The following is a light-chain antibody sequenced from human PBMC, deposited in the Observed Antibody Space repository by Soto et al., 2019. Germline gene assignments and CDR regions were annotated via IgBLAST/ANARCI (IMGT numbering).Light chain of an antibody. CDR2: EVN. Sequence: QSALTQPPSASGSPGQSVTISCTGTSSDVGGYKYVSWYQQPPGKAPKLMIFEVNKRPSGVPDRFSGSKSGNTDALTVSGLQAEDEADYYCRSYAGIQILGVFGTGTKLPVL. V-gene: IGLV2-8*01. J-gene: IGLJ1*01. CDR1: SSDVGGYKY. CDR3: RSYAGIQILGV.